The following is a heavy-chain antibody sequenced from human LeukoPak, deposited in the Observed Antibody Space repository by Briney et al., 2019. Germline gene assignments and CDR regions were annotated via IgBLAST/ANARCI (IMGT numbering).Heavy chain of an antibody. CDR3: ATLAVAGMEDY. CDR1: GGSFSGYY. Sequence: SETLSLTCAVYGGSFSGYYWSWIRQPPGKGLEWIGEINHSGSTNYNPSLTSRVTISVDTSKNQFSLKLSSVTAADTAVYYCATLAVAGMEDYWGQGTLVTVSS. V-gene: IGHV4-34*01. CDR2: INHSGST. D-gene: IGHD6-19*01. J-gene: IGHJ4*02.